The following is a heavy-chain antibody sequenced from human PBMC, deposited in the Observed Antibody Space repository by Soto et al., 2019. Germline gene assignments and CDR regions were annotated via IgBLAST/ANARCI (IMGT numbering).Heavy chain of an antibody. D-gene: IGHD6-19*01. J-gene: IGHJ5*02. CDR3: ARLRVTEWLVQLGWFDP. Sequence: WETLSLTCPVSGGSISSHYWSWIRQSPGKGLEWIGYIYYRGSTNYNPSLKSRVTISADTSKNQFSLKLSSVSAADTAVYFCARLRVTEWLVQLGWFDPWGQGTWVTVSS. CDR2: IYYRGST. CDR1: GGSISSHY. V-gene: IGHV4-59*08.